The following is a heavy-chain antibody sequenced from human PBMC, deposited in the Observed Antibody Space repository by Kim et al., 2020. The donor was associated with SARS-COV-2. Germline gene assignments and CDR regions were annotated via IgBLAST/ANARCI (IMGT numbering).Heavy chain of an antibody. V-gene: IGHV7-4-1*02. CDR3: AREIPLYIAAAGTGDY. D-gene: IGHD6-13*01. CDR2: INTNTGNP. J-gene: IGHJ4*02. CDR1: GYTFTSYA. Sequence: ASVKVSCKASGYTFTSYAMNWVRQAPGQGLEWMGWINTNTGNPTYAQGFTGRFVFSLDTSVSTAYLQISSLKAEDTAVYYCAREIPLYIAAAGTGDYWGQGTLVTVSS.